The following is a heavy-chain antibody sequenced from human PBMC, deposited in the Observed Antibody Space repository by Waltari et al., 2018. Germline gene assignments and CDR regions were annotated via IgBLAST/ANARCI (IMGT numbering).Heavy chain of an antibody. CDR3: ARIDYYDSSGYNYYYYYYGMDV. Sequence: EVQLVESGGGLIQPGGSLRLSCAASGFTVSSNYMSWVRQAPGKGLEWVSVIYSGGSTYYADSVKGRFTISRDNSKNTLYLQMNSLRAKDTAVYYCARIDYYDSSGYNYYYYYYGMDVWGQGTTVTVSS. V-gene: IGHV3-53*01. J-gene: IGHJ6*02. D-gene: IGHD3-22*01. CDR1: GFTVSSNY. CDR2: IYSGGST.